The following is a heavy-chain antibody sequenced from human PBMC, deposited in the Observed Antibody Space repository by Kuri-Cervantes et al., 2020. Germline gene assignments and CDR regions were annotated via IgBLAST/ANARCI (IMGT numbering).Heavy chain of an antibody. Sequence: SVKVSCKASGHTFTSYDISWVRQAPGQGLEWMGGIIPIFGTANYAQKFQGRVTITTDESTSTAYMELSSLRSEDTAVYYCARVVDTAMVGYMDVWGKGTTVTVSS. J-gene: IGHJ6*03. CDR3: ARVVDTAMVGYMDV. CDR1: GHTFTSYD. CDR2: IIPIFGTA. D-gene: IGHD5-18*01. V-gene: IGHV1-69*05.